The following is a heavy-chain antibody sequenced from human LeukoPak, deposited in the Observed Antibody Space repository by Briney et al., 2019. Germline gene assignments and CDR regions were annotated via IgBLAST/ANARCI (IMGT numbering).Heavy chain of an antibody. CDR3: ARAGLYSGSGLDY. D-gene: IGHD5-12*01. Sequence: PGGSLRLSCAASGFTFSSFAMSWVRQAPGKGLEWVSAISGSGGSTYYEDSVKGRFTISRDNAKNSLYLQMNSLRAEDTAVYYCARAGLYSGSGLDYWGQGTLVTVSS. J-gene: IGHJ4*02. CDR1: GFTFSSFA. CDR2: ISGSGGST. V-gene: IGHV3-23*01.